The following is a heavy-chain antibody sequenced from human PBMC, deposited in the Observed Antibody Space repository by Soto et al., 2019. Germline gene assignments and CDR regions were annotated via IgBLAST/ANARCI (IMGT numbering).Heavy chain of an antibody. Sequence: ASVKASCEASGYTIFTAGITWVRQAPGQGLEWMGWISTYDGNTDYAQKLQGRVTMTTDTSTRTAYMELRSLRSDDTAVYYCARKSSSSSWFDPWGLGTLVTVSS. V-gene: IGHV1-18*01. D-gene: IGHD6-6*01. CDR2: ISTYDGNT. CDR1: GYTIFTAG. CDR3: ARKSSSSSWFDP. J-gene: IGHJ5*02.